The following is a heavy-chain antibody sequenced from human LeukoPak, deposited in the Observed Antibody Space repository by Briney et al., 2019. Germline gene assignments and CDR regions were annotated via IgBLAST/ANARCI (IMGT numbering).Heavy chain of an antibody. CDR3: ARKSVAVRDAFDI. CDR1: GGSISSYY. V-gene: IGHV4-59*01. D-gene: IGHD6-19*01. J-gene: IGHJ3*02. CDR2: ISHSGST. Sequence: SETLSLTCTVSGGSISSYYWSWIRQPPGKGLEWIGYISHSGSTSYNPPLKSRLTISVDTSKNQFSLKLNSVTAADTAVYYCARKSVAVRDAFDIWGQGTMVTVSS.